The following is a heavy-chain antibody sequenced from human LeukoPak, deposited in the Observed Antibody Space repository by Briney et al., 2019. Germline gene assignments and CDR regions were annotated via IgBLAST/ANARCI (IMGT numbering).Heavy chain of an antibody. Sequence: GGSLRLSCAASGFTFSSYWMRWVRQAPGKGLVWVSRVNSDGRSTSYADSVKGRFTISRDNAKNTLYLQMHSLRAEDTALYYCARDNRGYDFDYWGQGTLVTVSS. V-gene: IGHV3-74*01. CDR2: VNSDGRST. CDR3: ARDNRGYDFDY. D-gene: IGHD5-12*01. CDR1: GFTFSSYW. J-gene: IGHJ4*02.